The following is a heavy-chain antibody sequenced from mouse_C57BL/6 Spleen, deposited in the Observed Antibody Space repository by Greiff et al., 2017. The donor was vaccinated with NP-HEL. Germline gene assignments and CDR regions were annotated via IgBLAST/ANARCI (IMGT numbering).Heavy chain of an antibody. CDR1: GYSITSGYY. CDR3: ANYYGSSYRAMDY. CDR2: ISYDGSN. D-gene: IGHD1-1*01. Sequence: EVHLVESGPGLVKPSQSLSLTCSVTGYSITSGYYWNWIRQFPGNKLEWMGYISYDGSNNYNPSLKNRISITRDTSKNQFFLKLNSVTTEDTATYYCANYYGSSYRAMDYWGQGTSVTVSS. V-gene: IGHV3-6*01. J-gene: IGHJ4*01.